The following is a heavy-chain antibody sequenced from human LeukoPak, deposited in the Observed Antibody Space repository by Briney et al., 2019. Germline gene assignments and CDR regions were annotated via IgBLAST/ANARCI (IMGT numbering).Heavy chain of an antibody. V-gene: IGHV1-2*06. D-gene: IGHD2-2*02. CDR1: GYTFTYYF. J-gene: IGHJ4*02. CDR3: ARTWRAGACTSTSCFTPDFDY. CDR2: INPNTGGT. Sequence: ASVNVSCKASGYTFTYYFVHWVRQAPGQGLEWMGRINPNTGGTDYAQKFQGRVTMTRDTSISTAYMTLTRLNSDDTAMYYCARTWRAGACTSTSCFTPDFDYWGPGTLVTVSS.